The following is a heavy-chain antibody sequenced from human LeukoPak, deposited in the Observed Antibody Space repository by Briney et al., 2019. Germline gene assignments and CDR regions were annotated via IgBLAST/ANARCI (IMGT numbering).Heavy chain of an antibody. J-gene: IGHJ4*02. V-gene: IGHV4-34*01. CDR3: ARRYSSSWHDDY. CDR1: GGSFSGYY. Sequence: PSETLSLTCAVYGGSFSGYYWSWIRQPPGKGLEWIGEINHSGSTKYSPSLKSRVTISVDTSKNQFSLKLSSVTAADTAVYYCARRYSSSWHDDYWGQGTLVTVSS. CDR2: INHSGST. D-gene: IGHD6-13*01.